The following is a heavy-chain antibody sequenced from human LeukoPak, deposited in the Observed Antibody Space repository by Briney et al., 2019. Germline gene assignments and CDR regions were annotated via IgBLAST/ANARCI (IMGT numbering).Heavy chain of an antibody. Sequence: ASGRVSCKAPGYTFTDYYIHWVRQAPGQRLEWMGWINPHSGGTNYAQKFQGRVTMTRDTSISTAYMELTSLTSDDTAVYYCARDLGPAGTRGILLDYWGQGTLVTVSS. V-gene: IGHV1-2*02. D-gene: IGHD6-19*01. CDR2: INPHSGGT. CDR1: GYTFTDYY. J-gene: IGHJ4*02. CDR3: ARDLGPAGTRGILLDY.